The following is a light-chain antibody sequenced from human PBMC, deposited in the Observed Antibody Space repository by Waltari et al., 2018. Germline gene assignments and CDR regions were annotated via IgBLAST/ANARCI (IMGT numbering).Light chain of an antibody. CDR1: QRVLYSSNNKNY. CDR2: WAS. Sequence: DIVMTQSTESLAVSLRERASINCKFSQRVLYSSNNKNYLAWYQQKPGQPPKLLIYWASTRESGVPDRFSGSGSGTYFTLIISSLQAEDVAVYYCQQYYRTPLTFGGGTKVEIK. CDR3: QQYYRTPLT. V-gene: IGKV4-1*01. J-gene: IGKJ4*01.